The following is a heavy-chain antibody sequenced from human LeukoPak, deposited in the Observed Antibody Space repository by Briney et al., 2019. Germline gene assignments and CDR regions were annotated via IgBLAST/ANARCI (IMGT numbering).Heavy chain of an antibody. CDR3: ARVGVDDSGNIIKYFFDY. D-gene: IGHD4-23*01. CDR1: GGSFSGYY. CDR2: INHSGST. Sequence: PSETLSLTCAVYGGSFSGYYWSWIRQPPGKGLEWIGEINHSGSTNYNSSLKSRVTISVDTSKNQFSLKLSSVTAADTAVYYCARVGVDDSGNIIKYFFDYWGQGTLVTVSS. V-gene: IGHV4-34*01. J-gene: IGHJ4*02.